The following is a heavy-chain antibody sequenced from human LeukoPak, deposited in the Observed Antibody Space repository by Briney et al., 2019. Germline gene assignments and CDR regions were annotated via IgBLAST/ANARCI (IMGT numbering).Heavy chain of an antibody. V-gene: IGHV4-61*02. Sequence: SETLSLTCTVSGGSISSGSYYWSWIRQPAGKGLEWIGRIYTSGSTNYNPSLKSRVTISVDTSKNQFSLKLSSVTAADTAVYYCARVAANYYDSSGYYLGKHYFDYWGQGTLVTVSS. CDR2: IYTSGST. CDR1: GGSISSGSYY. CDR3: ARVAANYYDSSGYYLGKHYFDY. D-gene: IGHD3-22*01. J-gene: IGHJ4*02.